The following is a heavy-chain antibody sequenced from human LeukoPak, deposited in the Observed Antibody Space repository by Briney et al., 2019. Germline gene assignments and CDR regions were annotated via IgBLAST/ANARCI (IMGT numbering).Heavy chain of an antibody. D-gene: IGHD3-22*01. J-gene: IGHJ4*02. CDR3: ATSYYDSSGYYQYYFDY. Sequence: GGSLRLSCAASAFSLNAYNMNWVRQAPGKGLEWVSSISYTGTYIYYADSVKGRFTISRDNAKNSLYLQMNSLRAEDTAVYYCATSYYDSSGYYQYYFDYWGQGTLVTVSS. CDR2: ISYTGTYI. V-gene: IGHV3-21*01. CDR1: AFSLNAYN.